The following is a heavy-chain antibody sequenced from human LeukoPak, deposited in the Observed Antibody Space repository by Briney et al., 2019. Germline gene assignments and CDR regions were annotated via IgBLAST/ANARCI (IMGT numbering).Heavy chain of an antibody. J-gene: IGHJ4*02. D-gene: IGHD4-17*01. CDR1: GYTFTGYY. CDR2: INPNSGGT. Sequence: AASVKVSCKASGYTFTGYYMHWVRRAPGQGLEWMGRINPNSGGTNYAQKFQGRVTMTRDTSISTAYMELSRLRSEDTAVYYCATGVTTDDFDYWGQGTLVTVSS. CDR3: ATGVTTDDFDY. V-gene: IGHV1-2*06.